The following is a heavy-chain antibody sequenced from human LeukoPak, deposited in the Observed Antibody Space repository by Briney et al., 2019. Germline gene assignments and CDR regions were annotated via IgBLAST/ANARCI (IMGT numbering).Heavy chain of an antibody. CDR3: ARDRRGGYVDY. D-gene: IGHD2-15*01. CDR1: GGSISSYY. CDR2: IYYSGST. Sequence: PSETLSLTCTVSGGSISSYYWSWIRQPPGKGLEWIGYIYYSGSTNYNPSLKSRVTISVDTSKNQFSLKLSSVTAADTAVYYCARDRRGGYVDYWGQGTLVTVSS. J-gene: IGHJ4*02. V-gene: IGHV4-59*01.